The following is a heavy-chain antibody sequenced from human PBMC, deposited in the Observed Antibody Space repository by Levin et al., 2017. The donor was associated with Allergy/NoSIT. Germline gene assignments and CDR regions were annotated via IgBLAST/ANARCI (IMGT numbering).Heavy chain of an antibody. Sequence: GESLKISCAASGFTFSSCNMNWVRQAPGKGLEWVSSISSSTSYIYYAGSVKGRFTISRDNARNSLYLQMNSLRAEDTAVYYCARDLSLDYYGSSAYYGFDKWGQGTLVTVSS. J-gene: IGHJ4*02. CDR3: ARDLSLDYYGSSAYYGFDK. V-gene: IGHV3-21*01. D-gene: IGHD3-22*01. CDR1: GFTFSSCN. CDR2: ISSSTSYI.